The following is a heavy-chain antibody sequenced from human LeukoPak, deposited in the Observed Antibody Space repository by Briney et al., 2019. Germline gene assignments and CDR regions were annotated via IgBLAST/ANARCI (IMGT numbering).Heavy chain of an antibody. CDR1: GFTFSSYG. D-gene: IGHD3-10*01. CDR2: ISYDGSNK. V-gene: IGHV3-30*18. J-gene: IGHJ4*02. CDR3: AKGSLRITMVRGVIIPFDY. Sequence: GGSLRLSRAASGFTFSSYGMHWVRQAPGKGLEWVAVISYDGSNKYYADSVKGRFTISRDNSKNTLYLQMNSLRAEDTAVYYCAKGSLRITMVRGVIIPFDYWGQGTLVTVSS.